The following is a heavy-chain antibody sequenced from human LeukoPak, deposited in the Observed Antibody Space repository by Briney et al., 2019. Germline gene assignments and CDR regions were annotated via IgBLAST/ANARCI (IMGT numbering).Heavy chain of an antibody. D-gene: IGHD2-2*01. J-gene: IGHJ4*02. CDR3: AKEAQGCSITSCYFDS. Sequence: GGSLRLSCAASGFTFSNNAMSWVRQAPGKGLEWVSAISGSGGNTYYADSVKGRFTISRDNSRNTLFLQMNSLRAEDTAVYYCAKEAQGCSITSCYFDSWGQGNLVTVSS. CDR2: ISGSGGNT. V-gene: IGHV3-23*01. CDR1: GFTFSNNA.